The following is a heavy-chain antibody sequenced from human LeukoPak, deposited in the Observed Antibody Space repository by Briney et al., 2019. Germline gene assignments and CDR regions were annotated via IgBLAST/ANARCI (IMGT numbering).Heavy chain of an antibody. CDR2: ISGSGGST. J-gene: IGHJ4*02. D-gene: IGHD5-24*01. CDR3: ARGAGYNYPYYFDY. CDR1: GFTFSSYA. V-gene: IGHV3-23*01. Sequence: SGGSLRLSCAASGFTFSSYAMSWVRQAPGKGLEWVSAISGSGGSTYYADSVKGRFTISRDNSKNTLYLQMDSLRAEDTAVYYCARGAGYNYPYYFDYWGQGTLVTVCS.